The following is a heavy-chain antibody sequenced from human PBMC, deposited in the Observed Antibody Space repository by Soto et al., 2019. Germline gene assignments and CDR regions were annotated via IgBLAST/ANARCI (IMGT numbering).Heavy chain of an antibody. CDR2: IYYTGTA. V-gene: IGHV4-39*01. Sequence: PSETLSLTSRVYGCSISTVRYHWGWVRQSPGKGLEWLGAIYYTGTAYYNPSLKRPVTISVDTSKNQFSLKLNSVTAADTAVYYCARSQLRYFGLMDVWGKGTPVTVSS. J-gene: IGHJ6*04. CDR3: ARSQLRYFGLMDV. CDR1: GCSISTVRYH. D-gene: IGHD3-9*01.